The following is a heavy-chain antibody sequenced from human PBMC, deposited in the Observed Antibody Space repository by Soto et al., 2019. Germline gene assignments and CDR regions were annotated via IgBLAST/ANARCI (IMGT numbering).Heavy chain of an antibody. Sequence: GGSLRLSCAASGFTFSTYSMNWVRQAPGKGLEWISYISSSSNTLYYADSVKGRFTISRDNAKNSLYLQMNSLRAEDTAVYYCALRAGPLGGQGTLVTVSS. D-gene: IGHD6-13*01. J-gene: IGHJ4*02. CDR2: ISSSSNTL. CDR1: GFTFSTYS. V-gene: IGHV3-48*01. CDR3: ALRAGPL.